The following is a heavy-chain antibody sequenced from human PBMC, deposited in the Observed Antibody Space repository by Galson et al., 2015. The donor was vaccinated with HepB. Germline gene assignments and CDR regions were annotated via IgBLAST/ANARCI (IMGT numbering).Heavy chain of an antibody. V-gene: IGHV3-66*01. CDR2: IYRDGST. Sequence: SLRLSCAASRFNISNNYMSWVRQAPAKGLEWVSLIYRDGSTYYADSVKGRFTISRDKSKNTLNLQMTSLRAEDTAVYYCVFLRGYDLKPLDYWGQGTLVTVSS. J-gene: IGHJ4*02. CDR3: VFLRGYDLKPLDY. D-gene: IGHD5-12*01. CDR1: RFNISNNY.